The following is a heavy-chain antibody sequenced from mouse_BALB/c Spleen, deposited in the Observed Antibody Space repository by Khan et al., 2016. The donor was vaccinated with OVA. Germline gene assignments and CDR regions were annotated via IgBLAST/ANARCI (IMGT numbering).Heavy chain of an antibody. CDR3: ARKDYYDYDPFPY. CDR1: GYSITSEYA. J-gene: IGHJ3*01. CDR2: INYSGNT. Sequence: EVQLQESGPGLVKPSQSLSLTCTVTGYSITSEYAWNWIRQFPGNKLEWMGYINYSGNTRFNPSLKSPTSITRDTSKNQFFLQLSSVTTEDTATYYCARKDYYDYDPFPYWGQGTLVTSLQ. D-gene: IGHD2-4*01. V-gene: IGHV3-2*02.